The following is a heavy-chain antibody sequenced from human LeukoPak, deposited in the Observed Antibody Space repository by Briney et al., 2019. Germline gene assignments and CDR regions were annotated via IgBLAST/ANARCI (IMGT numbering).Heavy chain of an antibody. V-gene: IGHV1-8*02. D-gene: IGHD4/OR15-4a*01. J-gene: IGHJ5*02. CDR2: MNPNSGNT. Sequence: ASVKVSCKASGGTFSSYTISWVRQATGQGLEWMGWMNPNSGNTGYAQKFQGRVTMTRNTSISTAYMELSSLRSEDTAVYYCARKNYGSNRWFDPWGQGTLVTVSS. CDR3: ARKNYGSNRWFDP. CDR1: GGTFSSYT.